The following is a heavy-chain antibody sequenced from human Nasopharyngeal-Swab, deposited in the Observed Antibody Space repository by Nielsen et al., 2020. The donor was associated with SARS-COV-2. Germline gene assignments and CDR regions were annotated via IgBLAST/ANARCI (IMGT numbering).Heavy chain of an antibody. CDR1: GYTFTSYD. CDR2: MNPTSGNT. V-gene: IGHV1-8*01. CDR3: ARAVVPAATLGMDV. J-gene: IGHJ6*02. Sequence: ASVKVSCKASGYTFTSYDINWVRQATGQGLEWMGWMNPTSGNTGYAQKFQGRVTMTRNTSISTAYMELSSLRSEDTAVYYCARAVVPAATLGMDVWGQGTTVTVSS. D-gene: IGHD2-2*01.